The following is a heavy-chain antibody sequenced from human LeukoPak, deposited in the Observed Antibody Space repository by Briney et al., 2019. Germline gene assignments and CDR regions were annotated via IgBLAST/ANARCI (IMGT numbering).Heavy chain of an antibody. CDR2: IYDSGTT. CDR3: ARCDSVTALDY. Sequence: SQTLSLTCTVSGGSISGYYWSWIRQPPGKGLEWFGYIYDSGTTNYNPSLKSRVTISIDTSKNQFSLRLSSVTAADTAVYYCARCDSVTALDYWGQGTLVTVSS. D-gene: IGHD5-18*01. V-gene: IGHV4-59*01. CDR1: GGSISGYY. J-gene: IGHJ4*02.